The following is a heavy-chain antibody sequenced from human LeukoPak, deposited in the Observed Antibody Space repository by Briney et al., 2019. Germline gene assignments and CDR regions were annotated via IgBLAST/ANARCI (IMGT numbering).Heavy chain of an antibody. J-gene: IGHJ6*02. Sequence: ASVTVSCTASGYTFTSYGISWVRQAPGQGLEWMGWISAYNGNTNYAQKLQGRVTMTTDTSTSTAYMELRSLRSDDTAVYYCARSGSSWPPYYYYGMDVWGQGTTVTVSS. V-gene: IGHV1-18*01. CDR1: GYTFTSYG. D-gene: IGHD6-13*01. CDR2: ISAYNGNT. CDR3: ARSGSSWPPYYYYGMDV.